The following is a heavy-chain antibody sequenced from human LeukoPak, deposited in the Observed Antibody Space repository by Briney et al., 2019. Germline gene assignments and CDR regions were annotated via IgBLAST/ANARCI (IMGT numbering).Heavy chain of an antibody. CDR3: AKFGGIAVAGTLD. V-gene: IGHV3-30*18. D-gene: IGHD6-19*01. CDR1: GFTFSSYG. Sequence: GGSLRLSCAASGFTFSSYGMHWVRQAPGKGLEWVAVISYDGSNKYYADSVKGRFTISRDNSKNTLYLQMNSLRAEDTAVYYCAKFGGIAVAGTLDWGQGTLVTVSS. J-gene: IGHJ4*02. CDR2: ISYDGSNK.